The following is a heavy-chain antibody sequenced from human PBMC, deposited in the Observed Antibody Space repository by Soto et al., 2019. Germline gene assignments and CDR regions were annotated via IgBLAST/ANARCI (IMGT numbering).Heavy chain of an antibody. CDR3: TRGTGFWSGYYRYFGKDV. CDR2: INTHRGDT. V-gene: IGHV1-2*02. CDR1: GYSFSGSL. J-gene: IGHJ6*02. Sequence: ASVKVSCKASGYSFSGSLLHWVRQAPGQGLEWLGWINTHRGDTTSARKFQSRDTMTRETSPSTGYMELSSLRSDDAAAYHCTRGTGFWSGYYRYFGKDVWGRGTTFTVSS. D-gene: IGHD3-3*01.